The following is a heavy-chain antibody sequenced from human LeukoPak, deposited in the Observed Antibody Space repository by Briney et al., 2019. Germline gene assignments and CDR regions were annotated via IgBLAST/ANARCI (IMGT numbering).Heavy chain of an antibody. CDR1: GGTFSRYA. CDR3: ARVGRRSGSYSYAFDI. V-gene: IGHV1-69*13. Sequence: GASVKVSCKASGGTFSRYAISWVRQAPGQGLEWMGGIIAIFGTANYAQKFQDRVTITADESTSTAYMELSSLRSEDTAVYYCARVGRRSGSYSYAFDIWGQGTMVTVSS. D-gene: IGHD3-10*01. CDR2: IIAIFGTA. J-gene: IGHJ3*02.